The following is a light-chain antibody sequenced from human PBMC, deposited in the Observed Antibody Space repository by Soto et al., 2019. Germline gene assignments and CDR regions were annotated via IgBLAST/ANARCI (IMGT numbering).Light chain of an antibody. CDR3: QQYDSSPLT. CDR2: GAS. CDR1: QSVNSNY. J-gene: IGKJ1*01. Sequence: EIVLTQSPGTLSLSPGERVTLSCRASQSVNSNYLAWYQQKPGQAPRLLFSGASSRATGIPDRFSGSGSGTVFTLTISRLEPEDFAIYYCQQYDSSPLTFGQGTKVEIK. V-gene: IGKV3-20*01.